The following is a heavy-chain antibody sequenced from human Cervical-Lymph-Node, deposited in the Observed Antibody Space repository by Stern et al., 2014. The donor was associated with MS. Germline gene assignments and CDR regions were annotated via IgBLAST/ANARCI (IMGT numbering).Heavy chain of an antibody. V-gene: IGHV4-4*02. CDR1: GGSISSSNW. D-gene: IGHD2-2*01. Sequence: VQLVESGPGLVKPSGTLSLTCAVSGGSISSSNWWSWVRQPPGKGLEWIGEIYHSGSTNYNPSLKSRVTISVDKPKNHFPLKLSSVPAADTAVYYCASHIVVVPAAMPGHYYGMDVWGQGTTVTVSS. CDR2: IYHSGST. CDR3: ASHIVVVPAAMPGHYYGMDV. J-gene: IGHJ6*02.